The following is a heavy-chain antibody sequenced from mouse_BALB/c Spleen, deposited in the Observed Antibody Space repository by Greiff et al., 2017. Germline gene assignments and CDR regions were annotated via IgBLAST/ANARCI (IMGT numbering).Heavy chain of an antibody. CDR2: ISYDGSN. CDR1: GYSITSGYY. CDR3: ASFYYDYDNYFDY. V-gene: IGHV3-6*02. J-gene: IGHJ2*01. D-gene: IGHD2-4*01. Sequence: EVKLMESGPGLVKPSQSLSLTCSVTGYSITSGYYWTWIRQFPGNKLEWMGYISYDGSNNYNPSLKNRISITRDTSKNQFFLKLNSVTTEDTATYYCASFYYDYDNYFDYWGQGTTLTVSS.